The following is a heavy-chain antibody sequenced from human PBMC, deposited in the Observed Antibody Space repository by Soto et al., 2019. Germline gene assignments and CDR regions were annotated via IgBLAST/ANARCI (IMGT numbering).Heavy chain of an antibody. V-gene: IGHV3-7*01. Sequence: PGGSLRLSCAASGFTFSTYWMSWVRQAPGKGLEWVANINQDGSEKYYVDPVRGRFTISRDNAKNSLYLQMNSLRAEDTAVYYCARYYYGSGSYPYYGMDVWGQGTTVTVSS. J-gene: IGHJ6*02. CDR2: INQDGSEK. CDR1: GFTFSTYW. CDR3: ARYYYGSGSYPYYGMDV. D-gene: IGHD3-10*01.